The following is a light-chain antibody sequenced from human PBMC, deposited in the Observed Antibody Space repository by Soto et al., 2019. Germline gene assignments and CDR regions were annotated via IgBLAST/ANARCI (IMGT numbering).Light chain of an antibody. J-gene: IGKJ4*01. V-gene: IGKV1-39*01. CDR2: AAS. CDR1: QSISTY. Sequence: DIQMTQSPSSLSAFVGDRVTITCRASQSISTYLNWYQQKPGNAPRVLIYAASRLESGVPLRFSGSGSGTDFILTINSLQPEDLGTYYCQQSDDSALTFGGGTKVEIK. CDR3: QQSDDSALT.